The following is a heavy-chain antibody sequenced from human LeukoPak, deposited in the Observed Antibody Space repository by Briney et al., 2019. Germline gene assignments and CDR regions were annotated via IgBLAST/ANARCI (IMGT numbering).Heavy chain of an antibody. CDR1: GFTFSSYA. V-gene: IGHV3-23*01. CDR3: ANAVKWELHRFDY. D-gene: IGHD1-26*01. CDR2: VSDSGGNT. J-gene: IGHJ4*02. Sequence: GRSLRLSCAASGFTFSSYAMSWVRQAPGKGLEWVSAVSDSGGNTYYADSVKGRFTISRDNSKNTLYLQMNSLRADDTAVYYCANAVKWELHRFDYWGQGTLVTVSS.